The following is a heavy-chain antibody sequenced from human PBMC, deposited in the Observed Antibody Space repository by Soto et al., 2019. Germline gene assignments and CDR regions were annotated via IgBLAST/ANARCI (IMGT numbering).Heavy chain of an antibody. D-gene: IGHD3-22*01. J-gene: IGHJ3*02. CDR1: GGTFSSYA. Sequence: SVKVSCKASGGTFSSYAISWVRQAPGQGLEWMGGIIPIFGTANYAQKFQGRVTITADESTSTAYMELSSLRSEDTAVYYCARPTRDSSGYYGAFDIWGQGTMVNVS. CDR3: ARPTRDSSGYYGAFDI. CDR2: IIPIFGTA. V-gene: IGHV1-69*13.